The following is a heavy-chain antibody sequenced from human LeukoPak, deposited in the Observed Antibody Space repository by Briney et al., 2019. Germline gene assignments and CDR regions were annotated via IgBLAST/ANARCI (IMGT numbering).Heavy chain of an antibody. D-gene: IGHD6-19*01. Sequence: SETLSLTCTVSGYSISSGSYWGWVRQPPGKGLGWIASIYHSGDTQYNPSLKRRVTISVDTSKNRFSLKLNSVTAADTAVYYCARQAVAGGHFDYWGQGTLVTVSS. V-gene: IGHV4-38-2*02. J-gene: IGHJ4*02. CDR2: IYHSGDT. CDR3: ARQAVAGGHFDY. CDR1: GYSISSGSY.